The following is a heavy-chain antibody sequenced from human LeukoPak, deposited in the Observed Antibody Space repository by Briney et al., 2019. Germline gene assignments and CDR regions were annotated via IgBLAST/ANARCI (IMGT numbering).Heavy chain of an antibody. D-gene: IGHD4-11*01. J-gene: IGHJ4*02. CDR3: ARVYSHRGRYFDY. V-gene: IGHV3-74*01. CDR1: GITFSNYW. CDR2: INTDGTTT. Sequence: GGSLRLSCAASGITFSNYWIHWVRQAPGEGLVWVSRINTDGTTTSYADSVKGRFTISRDNAKNTVYLQMNSLRAEDTAVYYCARVYSHRGRYFDYWGQGTLVTVSS.